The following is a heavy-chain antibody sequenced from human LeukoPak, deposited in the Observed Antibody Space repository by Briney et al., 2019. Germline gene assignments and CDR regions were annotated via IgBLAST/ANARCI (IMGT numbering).Heavy chain of an antibody. J-gene: IGHJ6*02. CDR3: ARQPGYYDSSGYYPLPYYYGMDV. CDR2: VYYTGST. V-gene: IGHV4-59*08. Sequence: SETLSLTYSVSGGSVSNYYWSWIRQPPGKGLEWIGYVYYTGSTNYNPSLKSRVTISVDTSKNQFSLKLSSVTAADTAVYYCARQPGYYDSSGYYPLPYYYGMDVWGQGTTVTVSS. D-gene: IGHD3-22*01. CDR1: GGSVSNYY.